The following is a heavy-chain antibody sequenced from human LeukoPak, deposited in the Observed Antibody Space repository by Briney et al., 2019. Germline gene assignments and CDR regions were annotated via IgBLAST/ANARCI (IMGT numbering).Heavy chain of an antibody. CDR3: AKATFDY. CDR1: GFTFDDYA. Sequence: GGSLRLSRAASGFTFDDYAMHWVRQAPGKGLEWVSGISWNSGSIGYADSVKGRFTISRDNAKNSLYLQMNSLRAEDTALYYCAKATFDYWGQGTLVTVSS. CDR2: ISWNSGSI. V-gene: IGHV3-9*01. J-gene: IGHJ4*02.